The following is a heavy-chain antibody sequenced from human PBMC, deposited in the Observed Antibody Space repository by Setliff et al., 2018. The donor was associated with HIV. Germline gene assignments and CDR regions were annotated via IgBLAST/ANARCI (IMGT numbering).Heavy chain of an antibody. J-gene: IGHJ5*02. CDR1: GGSINYHF. Sequence: PSETLSLTCTVSGGSINYHFWSWIRQPPGKGLEWIGYIYFTGTTNYNPSFKSRVTISVDTSKNQFSLKMGSVTASDTAVYYCARGPSASTFDTWGQGILVTVSS. CDR3: ARGPSASTFDT. V-gene: IGHV4-59*11. CDR2: IYFTGTT. D-gene: IGHD2-15*01.